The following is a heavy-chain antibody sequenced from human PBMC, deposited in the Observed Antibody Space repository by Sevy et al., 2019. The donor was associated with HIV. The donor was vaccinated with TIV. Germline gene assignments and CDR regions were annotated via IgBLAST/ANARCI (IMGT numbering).Heavy chain of an antibody. CDR2: IYYSGST. Sequence: SETLSLTCTVSGGSISSGGYYWSWIRQHPGKGLERIGYIYYSGSTYYNPSLKSRVTISVDTSKNQFFLKRSSVTAAHTDVYYCARVGSVMGYSYGYYAFDIWGQGTMVTVSS. CDR1: GGSISSGGYY. J-gene: IGHJ3*02. V-gene: IGHV4-31*03. CDR3: ARVGSVMGYSYGYYAFDI. D-gene: IGHD5-18*01.